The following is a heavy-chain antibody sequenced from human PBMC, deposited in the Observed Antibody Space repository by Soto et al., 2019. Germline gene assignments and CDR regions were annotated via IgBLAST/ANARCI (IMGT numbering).Heavy chain of an antibody. CDR3: AGEEQQQIRGRDGMDV. J-gene: IGHJ6*01. CDR2: ISAYNGNT. D-gene: IGHD6-13*01. CDR1: GYTFTSYG. Sequence: QVQLVQSGAEVKKPGASVKVSCKASGYTFTSYGISWVRQAPGQGLEWMGWISAYNGNTNYAQKLQGRVNMTTDTSTRTAYMELRSARTDDTTVYYCAGEEQQQIRGRDGMDVWGQGTTVTVSS. V-gene: IGHV1-18*01.